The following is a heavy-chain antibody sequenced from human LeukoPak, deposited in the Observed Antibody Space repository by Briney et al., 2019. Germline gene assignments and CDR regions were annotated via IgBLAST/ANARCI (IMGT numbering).Heavy chain of an antibody. CDR3: ARVPSYDYVWGSYRLDAFDI. CDR2: IYTSGST. CDR1: GGSISSGSYY. D-gene: IGHD3-16*02. J-gene: IGHJ3*02. V-gene: IGHV4-61*02. Sequence: PSETLSLTCTVSGGSISSGSYYWSWIRQPAGKGLEWIGRIYTSGSTNYNPSLKSRVTISVDTSKNQFSLKLSSVTAADTAVYYCARVPSYDYVWGSYRLDAFDIWGQGTMVTVSS.